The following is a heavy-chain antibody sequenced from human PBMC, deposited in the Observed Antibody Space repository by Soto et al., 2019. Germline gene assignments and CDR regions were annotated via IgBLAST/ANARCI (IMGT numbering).Heavy chain of an antibody. CDR1: GGSISSSNW. CDR2: IYHSGST. D-gene: IGHD6-19*01. Sequence: QVQLQESGPGLVKPSGTLSLSCAVSGGSISSSNWWSWVRQPPGKGLEWIGEIYHSGSTNYNPSLRSQVTISVDKSKNQFSLKLSSVTAADTAVYYCARCPQNVGSGWTPIDYWGQGTLVTVSS. J-gene: IGHJ4*02. V-gene: IGHV4-4*02. CDR3: ARCPQNVGSGWTPIDY.